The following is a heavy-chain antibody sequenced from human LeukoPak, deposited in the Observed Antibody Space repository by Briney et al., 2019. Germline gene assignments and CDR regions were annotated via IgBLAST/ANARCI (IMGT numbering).Heavy chain of an antibody. CDR2: ITRNSGSI. J-gene: IGHJ4*02. CDR3: ARETTGTTPFDF. CDR1: GFLFSSYS. D-gene: IGHD1-7*01. V-gene: IGHV3-21*06. Sequence: GSLRLSCAASGFLFSSYSMIWVRQAPGKGLEWVSSITRNSGSIFYAGSVKGRFSISRDNAENSLYLQMDSLRADDTAVYFCARETTGTTPFDFWGQGTLVTVSS.